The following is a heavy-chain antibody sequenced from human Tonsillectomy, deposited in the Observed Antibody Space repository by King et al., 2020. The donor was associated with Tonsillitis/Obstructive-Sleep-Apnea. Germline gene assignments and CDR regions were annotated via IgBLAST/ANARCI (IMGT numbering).Heavy chain of an antibody. CDR2: INHSGST. D-gene: IGHD3-9*01. CDR3: ARKRFGDDILTGHFDY. V-gene: IGHV4-34*01. J-gene: IGHJ4*02. CDR1: GGSFSGYY. Sequence: VQLQQWGAGLLKPSETRTLTCAVYGGSFSGYYWSWIRQPPGKGLEWIGEINHSGSTNYNPSLKSRVTISVDTSKNQFSLKLSSVTAADTAVYYCARKRFGDDILTGHFDYWGQGTLVTVSS.